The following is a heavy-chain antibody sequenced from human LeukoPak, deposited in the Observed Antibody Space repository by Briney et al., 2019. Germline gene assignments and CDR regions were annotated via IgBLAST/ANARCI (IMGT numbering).Heavy chain of an antibody. V-gene: IGHV3-21*01. Sequence: PGGSLRLSCAASGFTFSSYAMSWVRQAPGKGLEWVSSISSSSSYIYYADSVKGRFTISRDNAKNSLYLQMNSLRAEDTAVYYCARVRIAAARVGAFDIWGQGTMVTVSS. D-gene: IGHD6-13*01. J-gene: IGHJ3*02. CDR1: GFTFSSYA. CDR3: ARVRIAAARVGAFDI. CDR2: ISSSSSYI.